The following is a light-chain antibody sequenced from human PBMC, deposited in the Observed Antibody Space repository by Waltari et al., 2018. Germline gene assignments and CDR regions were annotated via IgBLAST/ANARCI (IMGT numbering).Light chain of an antibody. CDR1: SSDFGGYNY. Sequence: QSALTQPASVSGSPGQSLTISCTGSSSDFGGYNYVSWYQQHPGKAPKLMIYDVSNRPSGVSNRFSGSKSGNTASLTISGLQAEDEADYYCSSYTSSSTLVFGGGTKLTVL. CDR3: SSYTSSSTLV. J-gene: IGLJ2*01. CDR2: DVS. V-gene: IGLV2-14*03.